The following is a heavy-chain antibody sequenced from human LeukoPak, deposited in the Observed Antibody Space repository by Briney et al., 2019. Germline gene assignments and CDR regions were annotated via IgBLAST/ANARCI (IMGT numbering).Heavy chain of an antibody. Sequence: GGSLRLSCAASGFKFDDHGMSWVPQAPGKGLEGASGMNWNCGSTDYADVVKGRFTISRDNAKNFLYLQMISLSAEDTALYYCARGAAGTTLDYWGQGTLVTVSS. J-gene: IGHJ4*02. CDR3: ARGAAGTTLDY. V-gene: IGHV3-20*04. CDR1: GFKFDDHG. CDR2: MNWNCGST. D-gene: IGHD1-1*01.